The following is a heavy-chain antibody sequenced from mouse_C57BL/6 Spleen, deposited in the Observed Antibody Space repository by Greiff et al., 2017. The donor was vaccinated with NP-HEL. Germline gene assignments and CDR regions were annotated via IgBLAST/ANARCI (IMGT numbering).Heavy chain of an antibody. J-gene: IGHJ4*01. CDR3: ARDDYDELGKDY. CDR2: INPNNGGT. CDR1: GYTFTDYY. V-gene: IGHV1-26*01. Sequence: EVQLQQSGPELVKPGASVKISCKASGYTFTDYYMNWVKQSHGKSLEWIGDINPNNGGTSYNQKFKGKATLTVDKSSSTAYMELRSLTSEDSAVYYCARDDYDELGKDYWGQGTSVTVSS. D-gene: IGHD2-4*01.